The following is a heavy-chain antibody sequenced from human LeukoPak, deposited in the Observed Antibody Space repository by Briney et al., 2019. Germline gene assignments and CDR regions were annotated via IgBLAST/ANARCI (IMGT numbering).Heavy chain of an antibody. CDR3: ARWILSGGSCYYDY. J-gene: IGHJ4*02. Sequence: PSETLSLTCTVSGGSISSSSYYWGWNRQPPGKGLEWIGSIYYSGSTNYNPSLKSRVTISVDTSKNQFSLKLSSVTAADTAVYYCARWILSGGSCYYDYWGQGTLVTVSS. V-gene: IGHV4-39*07. D-gene: IGHD2-15*01. CDR1: GGSISSSSYY. CDR2: IYYSGST.